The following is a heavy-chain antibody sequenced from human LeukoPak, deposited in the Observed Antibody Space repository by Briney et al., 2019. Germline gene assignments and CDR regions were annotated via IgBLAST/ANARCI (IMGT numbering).Heavy chain of an antibody. CDR2: IRYDGNNK. Sequence: GGSLRLSCAASGFSFSSYGMAWVRQAPGKGLEWVAFIRYDGNNKDYAESVKGRFTISRDNSKNTLYLQMNRLRVEDTAVYYCAKGYGDLVAFDIWGQGTMVTVSS. CDR3: AKGYGDLVAFDI. V-gene: IGHV3-30*02. CDR1: GFSFSSYG. J-gene: IGHJ3*02. D-gene: IGHD4-17*01.